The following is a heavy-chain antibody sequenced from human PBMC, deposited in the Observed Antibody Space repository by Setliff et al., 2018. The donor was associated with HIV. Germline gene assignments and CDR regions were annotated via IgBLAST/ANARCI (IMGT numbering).Heavy chain of an antibody. D-gene: IGHD1-26*01. Sequence: ASVKVSCKASGYTFTIYGITWVRQAPGQGLEWMGWISGHSDSRKYGQKFDGRVTLTMDTSTSTAYMELMKLTPDDTAVYYCTRGWELNVWGQGTPVTVSS. J-gene: IGHJ4*02. CDR3: TRGWELNV. V-gene: IGHV1-18*01. CDR1: GYTFTIYG. CDR2: ISGHSDSR.